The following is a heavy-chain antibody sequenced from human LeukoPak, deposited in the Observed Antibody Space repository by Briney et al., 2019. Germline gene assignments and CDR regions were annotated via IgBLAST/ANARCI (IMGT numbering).Heavy chain of an antibody. CDR1: GGSISSSRYY. D-gene: IGHD3-22*01. CDR2: IYYSGST. J-gene: IGHJ6*03. V-gene: IGHV4-39*01. Sequence: SETLSLTCTVSGGSISSSRYYWGWIRQPPGKGVGWIGSIYYSGSTYYNPSLKSRVTISVDTSKNQFSLKLSSVTAADTAVYYCARRAYHYDSSGYYYPRFYYYYYYMDVWGKGNTVTVSS. CDR3: ARRAYHYDSSGYYYPRFYYYYYYMDV.